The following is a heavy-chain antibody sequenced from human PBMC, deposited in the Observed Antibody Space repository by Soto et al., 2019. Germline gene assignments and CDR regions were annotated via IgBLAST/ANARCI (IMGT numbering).Heavy chain of an antibody. V-gene: IGHV1-2*02. J-gene: IGHJ4*02. Sequence: QVQLVQSGAEVKKPGASVKVSCKASGYTFTGYYMHWVRQAPGQGLEWMGWINPNSGGTNYAKKFQGRVTMTRDTSISTAYMELSRLRSDDTAVYYCARDGYRQLNDYWGQGTLVTVSS. D-gene: IGHD6-25*01. CDR3: ARDGYRQLNDY. CDR2: INPNSGGT. CDR1: GYTFTGYY.